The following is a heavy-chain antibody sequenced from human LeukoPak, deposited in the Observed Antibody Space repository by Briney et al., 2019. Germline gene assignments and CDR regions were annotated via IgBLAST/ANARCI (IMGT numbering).Heavy chain of an antibody. D-gene: IGHD3-3*01. Sequence: SETLSLTCAVYGVSFSGYYWSWLRQPPGKGLEWLGEINHSGSTNYNPSLKSRVTISVDTSKNQFSLKLSSVTAADTAVYYCARHGGGWSFHYYYYMDVWGKGTTVTISS. CDR2: INHSGST. V-gene: IGHV4-34*01. CDR3: ARHGGGWSFHYYYYMDV. CDR1: GVSFSGYY. J-gene: IGHJ6*03.